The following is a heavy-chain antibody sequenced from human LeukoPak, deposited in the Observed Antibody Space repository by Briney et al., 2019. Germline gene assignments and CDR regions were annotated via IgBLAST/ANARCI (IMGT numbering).Heavy chain of an antibody. CDR1: GGSISSSSYY. J-gene: IGHJ4*02. Sequence: SETLSLTCTVSGGSISSSSYYWSWIRQPPGKGLEWIGYIYYSGSTNYNPSLKSRVTISVDTSKNQFSLKLSSVTAADTAVYYCARSPRAVFRFFDYWGQGTLVTVSS. CDR2: IYYSGST. V-gene: IGHV4-61*05. CDR3: ARSPRAVFRFFDY. D-gene: IGHD3-10*01.